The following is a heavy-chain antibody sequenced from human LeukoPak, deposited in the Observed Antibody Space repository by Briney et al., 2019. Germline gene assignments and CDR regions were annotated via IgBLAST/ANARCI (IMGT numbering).Heavy chain of an antibody. V-gene: IGHV3-66*02. CDR2: IYADGAT. Sequence: PGGSLRLSCAASGFTFSNAWMSWVRQAPGKGLEWVSLIYADGATHYADSVRGRFTISRDNSKNTVYLEMNSLRPEDTAVYFCARDRAGRKAWVEFDPWGQGTLVTVSS. J-gene: IGHJ5*02. D-gene: IGHD3-10*01. CDR3: ARDRAGRKAWVEFDP. CDR1: GFTFSNAW.